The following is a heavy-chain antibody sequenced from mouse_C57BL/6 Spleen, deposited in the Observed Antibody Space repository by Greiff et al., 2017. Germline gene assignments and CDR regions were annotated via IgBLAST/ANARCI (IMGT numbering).Heavy chain of an antibody. CDR2: IYPGGGDT. V-gene: IGHV1-80*01. CDR3: ARSGWYMDV. J-gene: IGHJ1*03. Sequence: VKLLQSGAGLVKPGASLKLSCKASGYAFSSYWMNWVQQTPGKGLEWVGQIYPGGGDTYYNGKFKGKDTLTADKSTSTVYMQLSSLTSEDSAGYCCARSGWYMDVWGTGTTVTVSS. D-gene: IGHD3-1*01. CDR1: GYAFSSYW.